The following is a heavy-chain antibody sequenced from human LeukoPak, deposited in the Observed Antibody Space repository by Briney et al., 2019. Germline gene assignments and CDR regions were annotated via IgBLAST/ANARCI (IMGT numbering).Heavy chain of an antibody. Sequence: GASVKVSCKASGYTFTGYYMHWVRQAPGQGLEWMGWINPNSGGTNYAQKFQGRVTMTRDTSISTAYMELSRLRSDDTALYYCARDFTLYYDILTGYPHDAFDIWGQGTMVTVSS. CDR3: ARDFTLYYDILTGYPHDAFDI. J-gene: IGHJ3*02. CDR1: GYTFTGYY. V-gene: IGHV1-2*02. D-gene: IGHD3-9*01. CDR2: INPNSGGT.